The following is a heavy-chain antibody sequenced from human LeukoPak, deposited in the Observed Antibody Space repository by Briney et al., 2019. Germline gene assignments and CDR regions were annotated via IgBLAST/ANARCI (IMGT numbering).Heavy chain of an antibody. Sequence: GESLKICCKNSGYSFTTYWIAWVRQMPGKGLEWMGIIYPGDSDTTYSPSFQGQVTISADKSISTAYLQWNSLKASDTAMYYCARRRWADAFDIWGQGTMVTVSS. CDR3: ARRRWADAFDI. CDR1: GYSFTTYW. V-gene: IGHV5-51*01. J-gene: IGHJ3*02. CDR2: IYPGDSDT. D-gene: IGHD4-23*01.